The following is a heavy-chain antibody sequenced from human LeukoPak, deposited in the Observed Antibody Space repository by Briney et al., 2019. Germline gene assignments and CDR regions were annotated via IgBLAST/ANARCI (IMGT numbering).Heavy chain of an antibody. J-gene: IGHJ5*02. D-gene: IGHD5-12*01. CDR1: GGSISSYY. Sequence: SGTLSLTCTVSGGSISSYYWSWIRQPAGKGLEWIGRIYTSGSTNYNPSLKSRVTMSVDTSKNQFSLKLSSVTAADTAVYYCAREIGIVATIYHWFDPWGQGTLVTVSS. CDR3: AREIGIVATIYHWFDP. V-gene: IGHV4-4*07. CDR2: IYTSGST.